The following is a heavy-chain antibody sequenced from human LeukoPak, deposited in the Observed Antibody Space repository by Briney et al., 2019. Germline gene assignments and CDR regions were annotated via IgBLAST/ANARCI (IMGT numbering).Heavy chain of an antibody. CDR3: VRGLWTAMGAGAY. J-gene: IGHJ4*02. CDR1: GFTFSSYA. Sequence: PGGSLRLSCAASGFTFSSYAMHWVRQAPGMGLEWVAVIWYDGSNKKYGDSVKGRFSISRDNSKSTLYLQMDSLRIEVTSMYYCVRGLWTAMGAGAYWGQGTLVAVSS. CDR2: IWYDGSNK. D-gene: IGHD5-18*01. V-gene: IGHV3-33*01.